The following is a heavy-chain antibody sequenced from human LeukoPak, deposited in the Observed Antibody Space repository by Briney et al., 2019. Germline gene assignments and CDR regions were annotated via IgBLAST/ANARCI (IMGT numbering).Heavy chain of an antibody. CDR3: ARLRGSSDDY. D-gene: IGHD3-10*01. J-gene: IGHJ4*02. CDR1: GYTFTGYY. Sequence: GASVKVSCKASGYTFTGYYMHWVRQAPGQGLEGMGRINPNSGGTNYAQKFQVRVTMTRDTSLSTAHMDLSRLRSDDTAVYYCARLRGSSDDYWGQGTLVTVSS. V-gene: IGHV1-2*06. CDR2: INPNSGGT.